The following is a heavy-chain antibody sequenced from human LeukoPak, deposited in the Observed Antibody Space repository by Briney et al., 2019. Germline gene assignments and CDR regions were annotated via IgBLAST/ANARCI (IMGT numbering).Heavy chain of an antibody. V-gene: IGHV3-23*01. J-gene: IGHJ2*01. Sequence: GGPLRLSCAASGFTFTSYAMSWVRQAPGKGLDWVSAISGSGGSTYNADSVKGRFTISRDNSKNTLYLQMNSLRAEDPAVYYCAKSSGSQWYFDLWGRGTLVTVSS. CDR2: ISGSGGST. D-gene: IGHD1-26*01. CDR1: GFTFTSYA. CDR3: AKSSGSQWYFDL.